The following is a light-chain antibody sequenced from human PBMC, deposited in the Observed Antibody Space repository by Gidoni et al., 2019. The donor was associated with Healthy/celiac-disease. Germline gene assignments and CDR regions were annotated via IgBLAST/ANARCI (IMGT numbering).Light chain of an antibody. Sequence: EIVMTHSPATLSVSPGERATLSCSASQSVSSNLAWYQQKPGQAPRLLIYGASPRATGIPARFSGSGSGTEFTLTISSLQSEDFAVYYCQQYNNWPLTFGQGTRLEIK. CDR2: GAS. V-gene: IGKV3-15*01. J-gene: IGKJ5*01. CDR3: QQYNNWPLT. CDR1: QSVSSN.